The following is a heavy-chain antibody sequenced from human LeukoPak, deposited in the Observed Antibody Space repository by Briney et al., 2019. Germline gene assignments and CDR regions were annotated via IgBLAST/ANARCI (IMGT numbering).Heavy chain of an antibody. V-gene: IGHV4-59*08. CDR1: GGSISNYF. CDR3: ARRPTGDPKFDY. J-gene: IGHJ4*02. Sequence: SSETLSLTCSVSGGSISNYFWTWIRQPPGKGLEWIGYIYSSGSTYYNPSLKSRVTISVDTSKNRFSLKLSTVTAADTAVYYCARRPTGDPKFDYWGQGTLVTVSS. CDR2: IYSSGST. D-gene: IGHD7-27*01.